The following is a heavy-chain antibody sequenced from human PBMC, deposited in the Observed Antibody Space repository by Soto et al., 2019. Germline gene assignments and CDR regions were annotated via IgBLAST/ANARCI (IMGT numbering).Heavy chain of an antibody. J-gene: IGHJ1*01. D-gene: IGHD3-22*01. CDR2: ISGSGGST. CDR3: AKVETYYYDSSGYYFQH. CDR1: GFTFSSYA. Sequence: PGGSLRLSCAASGFTFSSYAMSWVRQAPGKGLEWVSAISGSGGSTYYADSVKGRFTISRDNSKNTLYLQMNSLRAEDTAVYYCAKVETYYYDSSGYYFQHWGQGTLVTVSS. V-gene: IGHV3-23*01.